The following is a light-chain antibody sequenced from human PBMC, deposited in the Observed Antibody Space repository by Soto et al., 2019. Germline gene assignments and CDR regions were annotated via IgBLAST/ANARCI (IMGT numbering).Light chain of an antibody. CDR3: AAWDDGLSGLV. V-gene: IGLV1-47*01. CDR2: RNN. J-gene: IGLJ3*02. CDR1: SSNIGSNY. Sequence: QSVLTQPPSASGTPGQRVTISCSGSSSNIGSNYVFWYREFPGTAPKVLIYRNNQRPSGVPDRFSGSKSDASASLAISGLRSEDDADYYCAAWDDGLSGLVFGGGTKLTVL.